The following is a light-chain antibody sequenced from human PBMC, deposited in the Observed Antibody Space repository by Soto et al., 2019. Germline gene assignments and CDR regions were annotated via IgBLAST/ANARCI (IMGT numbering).Light chain of an antibody. CDR3: QQSYGTPIT. CDR2: DAS. V-gene: IGKV1-5*01. J-gene: IGKJ5*01. Sequence: DIQMTQSPSTLSASVGDRVTITCRASQSISTWLAWYQQKPGKAPKLLIYDASILEGGVPSRFSGSGSGTEFTLTITSLQPEDFATYYCQQSYGTPITFGQGTRLEIK. CDR1: QSISTW.